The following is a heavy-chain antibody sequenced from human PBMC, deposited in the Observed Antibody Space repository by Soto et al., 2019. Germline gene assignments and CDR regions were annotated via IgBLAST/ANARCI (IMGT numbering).Heavy chain of an antibody. J-gene: IGHJ4*02. CDR2: ISSNGGST. Sequence: VQLVESGGGLVQPGGSLRLSCAASGFTFSSYAMHWVRQAPGKGLEYVSTISSNGGSTDYANSVKGRFTISRDNSKNTLYLQMGNLRAEDMAVYYCARGSNGYHFDYWGQGTLVTVSS. V-gene: IGHV3-64*01. CDR3: ARGSNGYHFDY. CDR1: GFTFSSYA. D-gene: IGHD5-12*01.